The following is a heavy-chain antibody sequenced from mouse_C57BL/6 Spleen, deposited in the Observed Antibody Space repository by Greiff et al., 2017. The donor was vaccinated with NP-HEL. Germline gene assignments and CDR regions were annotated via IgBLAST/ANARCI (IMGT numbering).Heavy chain of an antibody. CDR2: IYPGSGNT. CDR3: ARGLGNFDY. Sequence: VQRVESGPELVKPGASVKISCKASGYSFTSYYIHWVKQRPGQGLEWIGWIYPGSGNTKYNEKFKGKATLTADTSSSTAYMQLSSLTSEDSAVYYCARGLGNFDYWGQGTTLTVSS. V-gene: IGHV1-66*01. D-gene: IGHD3-3*01. CDR1: GYSFTSYY. J-gene: IGHJ2*01.